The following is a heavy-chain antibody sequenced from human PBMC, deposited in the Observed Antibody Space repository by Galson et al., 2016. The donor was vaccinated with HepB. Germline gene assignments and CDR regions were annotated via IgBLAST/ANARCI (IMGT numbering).Heavy chain of an antibody. CDR1: GYTFTSYY. CDR2: INPSSGST. D-gene: IGHD3-22*01. Sequence: SVKVSCKASGYTFTSYYMHWVRQAPGQGLEWMGIINPSSGSTSYAQRFQGRVTMTRDTSTSTVYMELSSLRSEDTAVYYCVRVLIGYYDSSGYYPFDYWGQGTLVTVSS. J-gene: IGHJ4*02. CDR3: VRVLIGYYDSSGYYPFDY. V-gene: IGHV1-46*01.